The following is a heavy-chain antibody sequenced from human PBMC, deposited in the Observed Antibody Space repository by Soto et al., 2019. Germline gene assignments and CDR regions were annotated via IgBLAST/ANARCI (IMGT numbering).Heavy chain of an antibody. CDR3: ARLGDWYSSSWWGTYYGMDV. D-gene: IGHD6-13*01. Sequence: QVQLVQSGAEVKKPGASVKVSCKASGYTFTSYGISWVRQAPGQGLEWMGWISAYNGNTNYAQKLQGRVTMTTDTSXXTXYXXLRSLRSDDTAVYYCARLGDWYSSSWWGTYYGMDVWGQGTTVTVSS. CDR2: ISAYNGNT. J-gene: IGHJ6*02. V-gene: IGHV1-18*01. CDR1: GYTFTSYG.